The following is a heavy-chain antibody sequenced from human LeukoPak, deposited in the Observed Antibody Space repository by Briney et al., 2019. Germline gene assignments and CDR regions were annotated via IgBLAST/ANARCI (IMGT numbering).Heavy chain of an antibody. CDR1: GFTFSNYG. Sequence: GGSLRLSRAASGFTFSNYGMNWVRQAPGKGLKWVTAISANGGNTYYADSVKGRFTISRDNSKDTLSLQMNSLRAEDTAVYYCAKERASRLPFDYWGQGTLVTVSS. J-gene: IGHJ4*02. D-gene: IGHD4-11*01. CDR3: AKERASRLPFDY. CDR2: ISANGGNT. V-gene: IGHV3-23*01.